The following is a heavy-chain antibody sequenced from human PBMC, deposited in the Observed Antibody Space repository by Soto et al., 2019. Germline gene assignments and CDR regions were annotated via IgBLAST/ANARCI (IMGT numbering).Heavy chain of an antibody. CDR2: TYYRSKWYN. V-gene: IGHV6-1*01. CDR3: ARDPRLRFLEWFPDRRACSAFDI. Sequence: PSQTLSLTCAISGDSVSSNSAAWNWIRQSPSRSLEWLGRTYYRSKWYNDYAVSVKSRITINPDTSKNQFSLQLNSVTPEDTTVYYCARDPRLRFLEWFPDRRACSAFDIWGQGTMVTVSS. D-gene: IGHD3-3*01. J-gene: IGHJ3*02. CDR1: GDSVSSNSAA.